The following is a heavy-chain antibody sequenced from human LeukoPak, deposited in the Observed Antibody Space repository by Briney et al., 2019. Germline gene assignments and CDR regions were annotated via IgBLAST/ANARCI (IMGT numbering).Heavy chain of an antibody. CDR3: VRDLA. Sequence: GGSLRLSCAASGFTFSDYSMNWVRQAPGKGLEWISSIGGIGTYIYYADSVKGRFTISRDNATSSVYLQMISLGGEDTAGYYCVRDLASGQETLVTASP. J-gene: IGHJ5*02. CDR1: GFTFSDYS. CDR2: IGGIGTYI. V-gene: IGHV3-21*01.